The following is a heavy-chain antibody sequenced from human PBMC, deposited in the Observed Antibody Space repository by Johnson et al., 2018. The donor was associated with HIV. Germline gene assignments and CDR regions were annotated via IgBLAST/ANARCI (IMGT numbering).Heavy chain of an antibody. D-gene: IGHD6-13*01. Sequence: QVQLVESGGGLVQPGGSLRLSCAASGFTVSSNYMSWVRQAPGKGLEWVSVIWDDGSSKYFADSVKGRFTISRDNSKNTLYLQMNRLRVEDTAVYYCAKGHSSSWSRGAFDIWGQGTMVTVSS. V-gene: IGHV3-33*06. CDR3: AKGHSSSWSRGAFDI. J-gene: IGHJ3*02. CDR2: IWDDGSSK. CDR1: GFTVSSNY.